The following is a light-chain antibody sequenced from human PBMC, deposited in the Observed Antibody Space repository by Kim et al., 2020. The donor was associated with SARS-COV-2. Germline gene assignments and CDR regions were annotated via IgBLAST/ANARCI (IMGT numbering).Light chain of an antibody. Sequence: GQSVPISCTGTGSGVGGFNYVSWYQQYPGKAPKLMIYDVSKRPSGVPDRFSGSKSGNTASLTISGLQAEDEADYYCCSYAGSYTYVFGTGTKVTVL. J-gene: IGLJ1*01. CDR1: GSGVGGFNY. CDR2: DVS. V-gene: IGLV2-11*03. CDR3: CSYAGSYTYV.